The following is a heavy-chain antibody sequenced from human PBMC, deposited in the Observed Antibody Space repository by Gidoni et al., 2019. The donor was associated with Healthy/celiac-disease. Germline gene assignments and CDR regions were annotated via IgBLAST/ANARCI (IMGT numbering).Heavy chain of an antibody. CDR1: GFTFSSYA. V-gene: IGHV3-30-3*01. Sequence: QVQLVESGGGMVQHGRSLRLSCAASGFTFSSYAMHWVRQAPGKGLEWVSVISDDGSNKYYADSLKGRFTISRDNSNNTLYLQMNSLRAEDTAVYYCARDCSFFLVAGIGYWGQGTLVTVSS. D-gene: IGHD6-19*01. CDR2: ISDDGSNK. CDR3: ARDCSFFLVAGIGY. J-gene: IGHJ4*02.